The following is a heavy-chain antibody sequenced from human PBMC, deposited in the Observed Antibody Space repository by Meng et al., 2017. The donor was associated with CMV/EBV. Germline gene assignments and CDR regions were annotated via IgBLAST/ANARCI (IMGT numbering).Heavy chain of an antibody. CDR3: AKDRDDFWSGYHYYYVMDV. D-gene: IGHD3-3*01. V-gene: IGHV3-30*02. CDR1: GFTFSSYG. CDR2: ILYDGSNE. J-gene: IGHJ6*02. Sequence: GESLKISCAASGFTFSSYGMHWVRQAPGKGLDWVTFILYDGSNEYYADSVKGRFTISRDNSKNTLFLQMNSLRAEDTAVYFCAKDRDDFWSGYHYYYVMDVWGHGTTVTVSS.